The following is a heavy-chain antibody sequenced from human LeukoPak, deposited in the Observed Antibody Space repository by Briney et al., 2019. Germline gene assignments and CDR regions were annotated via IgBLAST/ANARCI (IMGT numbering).Heavy chain of an antibody. CDR1: GFTFSSYG. J-gene: IGHJ4*02. Sequence: GGSLRLSCAASGFTFSSYGMHWVRQAPGKGLEWVAFIRYDGSNKYYADSVKGRFTISRDNAKNSLYLQMNSLRAEDTALYYCARGRYSGSYLLDYWGQGTLVTVSS. CDR2: IRYDGSNK. V-gene: IGHV3-30*02. D-gene: IGHD1-26*01. CDR3: ARGRYSGSYLLDY.